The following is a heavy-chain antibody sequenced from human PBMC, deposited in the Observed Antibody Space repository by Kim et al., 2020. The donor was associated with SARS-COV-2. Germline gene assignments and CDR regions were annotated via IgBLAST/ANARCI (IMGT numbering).Heavy chain of an antibody. CDR2: ISSSSSYI. Sequence: GGSLRLSCAASGFTFSSYSMNWVRQAPGKGLEWVSYISSSSSYIYYADSVKGRFTISRDNAKNSLYLQMNSLRAEDTAVYYCARGSPKEGWFDPWGQGNLVTVSS. CDR1: GFTFSSYS. CDR3: ARGSPKEGWFDP. D-gene: IGHD2-15*01. J-gene: IGHJ5*02. V-gene: IGHV3-21*01.